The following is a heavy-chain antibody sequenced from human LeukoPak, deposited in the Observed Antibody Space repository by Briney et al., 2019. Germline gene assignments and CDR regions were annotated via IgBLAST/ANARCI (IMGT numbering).Heavy chain of an antibody. Sequence: GASVKVSCKASGYTFTSYDINWVRQATGQGLEWMGWMNPNSGNTGYAQKFQGRVTMTRNTSIRTAYMELSSLRSEDTAVHYCASTPSITIFGVVHDNWFDPWGQGTLVTVSS. V-gene: IGHV1-8*01. CDR2: MNPNSGNT. D-gene: IGHD3-3*01. J-gene: IGHJ5*02. CDR3: ASTPSITIFGVVHDNWFDP. CDR1: GYTFTSYD.